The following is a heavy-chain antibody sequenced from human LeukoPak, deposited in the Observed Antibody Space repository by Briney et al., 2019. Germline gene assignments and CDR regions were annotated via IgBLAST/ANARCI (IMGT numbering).Heavy chain of an antibody. CDR1: GFTLSTYS. D-gene: IGHD1-26*01. Sequence: QAGGSLRLSCVASGFTLSTYSMNWIRQAPGKGLEWVSYISSSSSTIYYTDSVKGRFTISRDNAKNSLYLQMNSLRVEDTAVYYCARDLSGGRDYWGQGTLVTVSS. V-gene: IGHV3-48*01. CDR3: ARDLSGGRDY. J-gene: IGHJ4*02. CDR2: ISSSSSTI.